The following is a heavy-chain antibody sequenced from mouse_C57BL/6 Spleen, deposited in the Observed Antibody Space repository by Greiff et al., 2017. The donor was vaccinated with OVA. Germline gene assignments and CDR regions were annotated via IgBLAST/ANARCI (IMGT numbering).Heavy chain of an antibody. V-gene: IGHV1-50*01. CDR3: AKRAYSNSDY. D-gene: IGHD2-5*01. J-gene: IGHJ2*01. Sequence: QVQLQQPGAELVKPGASVKLSCKASGYTFTSYWMQWVKQRPGQGLEWIGEIDPSDSYTNYNQKFKGKATLTVDTSSSTAYMQLSSLTSEGSAVYYCAKRAYSNSDYWGQGTTLTVSS. CDR1: GYTFTSYW. CDR2: IDPSDSYT.